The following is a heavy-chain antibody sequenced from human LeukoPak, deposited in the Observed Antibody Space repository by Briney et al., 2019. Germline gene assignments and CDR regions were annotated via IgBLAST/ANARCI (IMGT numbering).Heavy chain of an antibody. CDR2: IYYSGNT. J-gene: IGHJ4*02. D-gene: IGHD3-10*01. V-gene: IGHV4-59*08. CDR1: GDSISSYY. Sequence: SETLSLTCTVSGDSISSYYWSWIRQPPGKGLEWIGYIYYSGNTNYNPSLKSRVTISVDTSKNQFSLKLSSVTAADTAVYYCARHVRWFGDFGPTHYFDYWGQGTLVTVSS. CDR3: ARHVRWFGDFGPTHYFDY.